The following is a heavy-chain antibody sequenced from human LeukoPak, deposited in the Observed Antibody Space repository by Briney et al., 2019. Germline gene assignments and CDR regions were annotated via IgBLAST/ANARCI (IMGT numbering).Heavy chain of an antibody. Sequence: SGPTLVKPTQTLTLTCTFSGFSLSTSGVGVGWIRQPPGKALEWLALIYWDDDKRYSPSLKSRLTITKDTSKNRVVLTMINMDPVDTATYYCAHCYGDYIFFGYWGQGTLVTVSS. D-gene: IGHD4-17*01. CDR2: IYWDDDK. J-gene: IGHJ4*02. CDR3: AHCYGDYIFFGY. V-gene: IGHV2-5*02. CDR1: GFSLSTSGVG.